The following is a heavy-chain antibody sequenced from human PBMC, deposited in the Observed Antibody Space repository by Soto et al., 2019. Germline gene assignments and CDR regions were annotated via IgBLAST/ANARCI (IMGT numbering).Heavy chain of an antibody. J-gene: IGHJ4*02. Sequence: QVQLVQSGAEVKKPGSSVKVSCKASGGTFSSYAISWVRQAPGQGLEWMGGIIPIFGTANYAQKFQGRVTITDDEATSTAYMELSSRRSEDTAVYYCATDCTHGVCPGCWGQGTLVTVSS. CDR3: ATDCTHGVCPGC. D-gene: IGHD2-8*01. CDR1: GGTFSSYA. V-gene: IGHV1-69*12. CDR2: IIPIFGTA.